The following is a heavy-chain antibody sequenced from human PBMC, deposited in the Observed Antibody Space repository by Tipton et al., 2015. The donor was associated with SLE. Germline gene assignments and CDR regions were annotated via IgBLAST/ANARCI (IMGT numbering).Heavy chain of an antibody. J-gene: IGHJ4*02. D-gene: IGHD2-15*01. Sequence: TLSLTCTVSGGSISSGSYYWSWIRQPAGKGLEWIGRIYTSGSTNFNPSLKSRVTISVDTSKNQFSLKLTSVTAADTAVYYCARWWNYWGQGTLVTVSS. V-gene: IGHV4-61*02. CDR2: IYTSGST. CDR3: ARWWNY. CDR1: GGSISSGSYY.